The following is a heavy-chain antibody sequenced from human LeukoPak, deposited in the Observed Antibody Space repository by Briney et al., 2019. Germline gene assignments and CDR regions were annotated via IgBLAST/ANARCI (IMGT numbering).Heavy chain of an antibody. J-gene: IGHJ4*02. Sequence: GRSLRLSCAASGFTFSSYGIHWVRQAPGKGLEWVSLISGDGGSTYYADSVKGRFTISRDNSKNSLYLQMNSLRTEDTALYYCAKAWFGERSGGGFDYWGQGTLVTVSS. CDR2: ISGDGGST. D-gene: IGHD3-10*01. V-gene: IGHV3-43*02. CDR1: GFTFSSYG. CDR3: AKAWFGERSGGGFDY.